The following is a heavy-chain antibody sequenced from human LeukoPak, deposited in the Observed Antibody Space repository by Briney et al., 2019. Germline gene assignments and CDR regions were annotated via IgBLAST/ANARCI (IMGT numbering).Heavy chain of an antibody. D-gene: IGHD3-22*01. Sequence: GASVRVSCKASGYTFTRYGISWVRQAPGQGLEWMGWISGYNGNTNYAQKFQGRVTMTTDTSTSTAYMELRSLRSDDTAVYYCARDPSSGLDAFDVWGQGTMVTVST. J-gene: IGHJ3*01. V-gene: IGHV1-18*01. CDR1: GYTFTRYG. CDR2: ISGYNGNT. CDR3: ARDPSSGLDAFDV.